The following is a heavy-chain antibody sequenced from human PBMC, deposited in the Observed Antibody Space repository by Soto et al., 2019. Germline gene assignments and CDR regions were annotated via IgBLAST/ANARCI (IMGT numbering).Heavy chain of an antibody. CDR1: GFTFSSYW. Sequence: PGGSLRLSCAASGFTFSSYWMHWVRQAPGKGLVWVSRINSDGSSTSYADSVKGRFTISRDNAKNTLYLQMNSLRAEDTAVYYCARDLAARGYYMVRGVYYYGMDVWGQGTTVTVSS. J-gene: IGHJ6*02. V-gene: IGHV3-74*01. D-gene: IGHD3-10*01. CDR2: INSDGSST. CDR3: ARDLAARGYYMVRGVYYYGMDV.